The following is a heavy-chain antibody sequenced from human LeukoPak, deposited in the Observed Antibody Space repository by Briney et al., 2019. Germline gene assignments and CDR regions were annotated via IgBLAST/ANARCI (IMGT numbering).Heavy chain of an antibody. CDR1: GFTFSSYW. D-gene: IGHD5-18*01. J-gene: IGHJ4*02. Sequence: GGSLRLSCAASGFTFSSYWMSWVRQAPGKGLEWVANIKQDGSEKYYVDSVKGRFTISRDNAKNSLYLQMNSLRAEDTAVYYCAKEGGYSYGLYYFDYWGQGTLVTVSS. CDR2: IKQDGSEK. V-gene: IGHV3-7*03. CDR3: AKEGGYSYGLYYFDY.